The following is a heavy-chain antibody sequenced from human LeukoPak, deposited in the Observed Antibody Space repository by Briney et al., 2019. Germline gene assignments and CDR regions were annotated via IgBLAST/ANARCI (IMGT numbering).Heavy chain of an antibody. CDR2: ISAYNGNT. CDR1: GYTFTSYG. Sequence: VASVKVSCKASGYTFTSYGISWVRQAPGQGLEWMGWISAYNGNTNYAQKLQGRVTMTTDTSTSTAYMELRSLRSDDTAVYYCARDGTGIAAATLDYWGQGTLVTVSS. J-gene: IGHJ4*02. CDR3: ARDGTGIAAATLDY. V-gene: IGHV1-18*01. D-gene: IGHD6-13*01.